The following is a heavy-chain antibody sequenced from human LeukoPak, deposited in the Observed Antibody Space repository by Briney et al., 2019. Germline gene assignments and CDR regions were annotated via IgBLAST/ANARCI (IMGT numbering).Heavy chain of an antibody. D-gene: IGHD5-12*01. V-gene: IGHV1-69*02. Sequence: SVKVSCKASGGTFSSYTISWVRQAPGQGLEWMGRIIPILGIANYAQKFQGRVTITADKSTSTAYMELSSLRSEDTAVYYCAMGYRGYEWARKFLDWFDPWGQGTLVTVSS. CDR3: AMGYRGYEWARKFLDWFDP. CDR2: IIPILGIA. J-gene: IGHJ5*02. CDR1: GGTFSSYT.